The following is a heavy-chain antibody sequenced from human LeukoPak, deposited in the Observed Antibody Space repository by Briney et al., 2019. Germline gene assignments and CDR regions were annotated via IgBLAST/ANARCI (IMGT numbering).Heavy chain of an antibody. Sequence: GGSLRLSCAASNFAFSTYAMTWVRQAPGKGLEWVSAISGSGGSTYYADSVKGRFTISRDNSKNTLYLQMNSLRAEDTAVYYCAKDLGRYSSGSDDYWGQGTLVTVSS. CDR2: ISGSGGST. V-gene: IGHV3-23*01. J-gene: IGHJ4*02. CDR3: AKDLGRYSSGSDDY. CDR1: NFAFSTYA. D-gene: IGHD6-19*01.